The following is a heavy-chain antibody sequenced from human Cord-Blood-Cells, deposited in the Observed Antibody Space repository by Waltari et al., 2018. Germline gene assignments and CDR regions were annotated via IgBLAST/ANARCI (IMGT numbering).Heavy chain of an antibody. CDR2: INPNSGGT. D-gene: IGHD3-16*01. Sequence: QVQLVQSGAEVKKPGASVKVSCKASGYTFTGYYMHWVRQAPGQGLEWMGGINPNSGGTNYAQKFQGWVTMTRYTSSSTAYMELSRLRSDDTAVYYCARAGGGPPYYFDYWGQGTLVTVSS. V-gene: IGHV1-2*04. CDR1: GYTFTGYY. J-gene: IGHJ4*02. CDR3: ARAGGGPPYYFDY.